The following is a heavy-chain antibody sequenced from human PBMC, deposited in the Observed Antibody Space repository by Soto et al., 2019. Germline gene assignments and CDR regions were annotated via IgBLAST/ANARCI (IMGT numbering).Heavy chain of an antibody. CDR2: IIPIFGTA. CDR1: GGTFSSYA. CDR3: AGAHYGSGSYYPRKGYYYYGMDV. Sequence: QVQLVQSGAEVKKPGASVKVSCKASGGTFSSYAISWVRQAPGQGLEWMGGIIPIFGTANYAQKFQGRVTITGDESTSTAYMELSSLRYEDTAVYYCAGAHYGSGSYYPRKGYYYYGMDVWGQGTTVTVSS. V-gene: IGHV1-69*01. J-gene: IGHJ6*02. D-gene: IGHD3-10*01.